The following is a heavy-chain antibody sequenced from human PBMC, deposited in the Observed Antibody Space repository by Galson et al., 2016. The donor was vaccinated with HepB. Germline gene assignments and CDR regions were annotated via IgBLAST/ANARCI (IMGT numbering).Heavy chain of an antibody. CDR1: GFILSDYY. CDR2: IEIKSDGGKT. CDR3: TTSPDY. J-gene: IGHJ4*02. Sequence: SLRLSCAASGFILSDYYIDWVRRAPGKGLEWIGRIEIKSDGGKTDYGAPVKGRFTFSRDDSKSTVYLQMNSLKTEDTAVYYCTTSPDYWGQGTLVTVSS. V-gene: IGHV3-15*04.